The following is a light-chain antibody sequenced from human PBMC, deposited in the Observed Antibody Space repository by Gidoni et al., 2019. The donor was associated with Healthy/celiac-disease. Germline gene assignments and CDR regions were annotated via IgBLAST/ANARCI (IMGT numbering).Light chain of an antibody. V-gene: IGKV2-28*01. CDR1: QSLLHSNGYNY. Sequence: DSVMTQSPLSLPVTPGEQASISCRSSQSLLHSNGYNYLDWYLQKPGQSPQLLIYLGSNRASGVPDRVSGSGSGTDFTMKISRVEAEDVGVYYCMQALQGFGQGTKVEIK. CDR2: LGS. CDR3: MQALQG. J-gene: IGKJ1*01.